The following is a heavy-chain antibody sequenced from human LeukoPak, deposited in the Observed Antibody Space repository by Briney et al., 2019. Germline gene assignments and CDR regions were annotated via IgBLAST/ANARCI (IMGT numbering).Heavy chain of an antibody. CDR1: GGSIRSRTYY. CDR3: ACTPYSFTFDY. CDR2: VYSTGTT. D-gene: IGHD2-8*01. Sequence: SETLSLTCTVSGGSIRSRTYYWAWLRQPPGKALEWLANVYSTGTTYYNPSLKSRLNILLDTSKNHFSMTVTSVTAADTAVYYCACTPYSFTFDYWSPGSLVTVSS. J-gene: IGHJ4*02. V-gene: IGHV4-39*02.